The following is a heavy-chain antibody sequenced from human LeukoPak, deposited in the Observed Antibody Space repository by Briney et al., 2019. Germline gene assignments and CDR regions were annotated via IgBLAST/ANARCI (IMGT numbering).Heavy chain of an antibody. V-gene: IGHV3-21*01. CDR2: ISSSSSYI. Sequence: GGSLRLSCAASGFTFSSYSTNWVRQAPGKGLEWVSSISSSSSYIYHADSVKGQFTISRDNAKNSLYLQMNSLRAEDTAVYYCARDLRNSGSYLLWGQGTLVTVSS. CDR3: ARDLRNSGSYLL. CDR1: GFTFSSYS. J-gene: IGHJ4*02. D-gene: IGHD1-26*01.